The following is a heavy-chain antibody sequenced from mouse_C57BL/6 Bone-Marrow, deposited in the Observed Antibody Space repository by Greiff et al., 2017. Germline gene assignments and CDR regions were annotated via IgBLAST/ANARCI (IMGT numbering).Heavy chain of an antibody. CDR3: ANYYDYDRAWFAY. CDR1: GFTFSDYG. Sequence: EVKLMESGGGLVKPGGSLKLSCATSGFTFSDYGMHWVRQAPEKGLEWVAYISSGSSTIYYADTVKGRFTISRDNAKNTLFLQMTSLRSEDTAMYYCANYYDYDRAWFAYWGQGTLVTVSA. J-gene: IGHJ3*01. CDR2: ISSGSSTI. V-gene: IGHV5-17*01. D-gene: IGHD2-4*01.